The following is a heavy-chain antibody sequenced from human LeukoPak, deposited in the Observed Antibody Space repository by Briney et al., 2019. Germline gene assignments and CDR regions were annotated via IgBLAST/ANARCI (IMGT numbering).Heavy chain of an antibody. J-gene: IGHJ6*02. Sequence: ASVKVSCKASGYTFTSYYMHWVRQAPGQGLEWMGIINPSGGSTSYAQKFQGRVTMTRDTSTSTVYMELSSLRSEDTAVYYCARDSDIVVVPAALRGSYYGMDVWGQGTTVTVSS. CDR3: ARDSDIVVVPAALRGSYYGMDV. D-gene: IGHD2-2*01. CDR2: INPSGGST. V-gene: IGHV1-46*01. CDR1: GYTFTSYY.